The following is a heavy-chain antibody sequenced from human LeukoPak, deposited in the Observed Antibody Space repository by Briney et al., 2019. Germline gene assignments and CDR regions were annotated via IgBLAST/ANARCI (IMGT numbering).Heavy chain of an antibody. J-gene: IGHJ1*01. Sequence: PSETLSLTCTVSGGSISSYYWSWIRQPAGKGLEWIGRIYTSGSTNYNPSLKSRVTMSVDTSKNQFSLRLTSVTAADTAVYYCAKSPIAAAGIDYFQYWGQGTLVTVSS. CDR1: GGSISSYY. D-gene: IGHD6-13*01. CDR2: IYTSGST. V-gene: IGHV4-4*07. CDR3: AKSPIAAAGIDYFQY.